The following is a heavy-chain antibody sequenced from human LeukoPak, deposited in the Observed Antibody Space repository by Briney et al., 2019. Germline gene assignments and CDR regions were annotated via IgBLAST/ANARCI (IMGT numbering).Heavy chain of an antibody. CDR3: ARVTASGGSLGDYFDY. D-gene: IGHD3-16*02. Sequence: SETLSLTCAVYGGSFSGYYWSWIRQPPGKGLEWIGEINHSGSTNYNPSLKSRVTISVDRSKNQFSLKLSSVTAADTAVYYCARVTASGGSLGDYFDYWGQGTLVTVSS. J-gene: IGHJ4*02. CDR1: GGSFSGYY. CDR2: INHSGST. V-gene: IGHV4-34*01.